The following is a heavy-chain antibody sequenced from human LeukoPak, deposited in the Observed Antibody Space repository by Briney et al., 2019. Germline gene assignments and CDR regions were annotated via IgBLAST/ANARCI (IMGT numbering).Heavy chain of an antibody. CDR3: ARDRGYYDSSGYYHFDY. Sequence: ASVKVSCKASGYTFTSYAMNWVRQAPGQGPEWMGWINTNTGNPTYAQGFTGRFVFSLDTSVSTAYLQISSLKAEDTAVYYCARDRGYYDSSGYYHFDYWGQGTLVTVSS. CDR1: GYTFTSYA. CDR2: INTNTGNP. J-gene: IGHJ4*02. V-gene: IGHV7-4-1*02. D-gene: IGHD3-22*01.